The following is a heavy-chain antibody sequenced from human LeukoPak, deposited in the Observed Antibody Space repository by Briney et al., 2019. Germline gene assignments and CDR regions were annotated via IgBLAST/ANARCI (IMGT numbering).Heavy chain of an antibody. D-gene: IGHD4-17*01. CDR3: AAVPNLHDYGANNWFDP. CDR1: GFTFTSST. J-gene: IGHJ5*02. V-gene: IGHV1-58*02. Sequence: SVKVSCKASGFTFTSSTIQWVRQARGQRLEWIGWIVVGRGDTNYAQKLQGRVTITRDMSTTTAYMELNSLTSEDTAVYYCAAVPNLHDYGANNWFDPWGQGTLVTVSS. CDR2: IVVGRGDT.